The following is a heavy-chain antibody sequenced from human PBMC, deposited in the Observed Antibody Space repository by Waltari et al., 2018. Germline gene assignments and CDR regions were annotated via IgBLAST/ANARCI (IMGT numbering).Heavy chain of an antibody. Sequence: QVQLQESGPGLVKPSETLSLTCAVSGYSISSGYYWGWIRQPPGKGLEWIGSIYHSGSTYYNPSLKSRVTISVDTSKNQFSLKLSSVTAADTAVYYCARQTASLYGRNRYFDLWGRGTLVTVSS. CDR3: ARQTASLYGRNRYFDL. CDR2: IYHSGST. D-gene: IGHD1-1*01. V-gene: IGHV4-38-2*01. J-gene: IGHJ2*01. CDR1: GYSISSGYY.